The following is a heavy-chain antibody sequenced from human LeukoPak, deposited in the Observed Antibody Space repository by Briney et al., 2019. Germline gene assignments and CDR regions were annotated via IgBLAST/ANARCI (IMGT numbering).Heavy chain of an antibody. CDR3: ARDYCSSTSCLFDY. D-gene: IGHD2-2*01. J-gene: IGHJ4*02. V-gene: IGHV1-2*06. Sequence: ASVKVSCKASGYTFTGYHMHWVRQAPGQGLEWMGRINPNSGDTNSAQNFQGRVTMSRDTSISTAYMELSRLRSDDTAVYYCARDYCSSTSCLFDYWGQGTLVTVSS. CDR1: GYTFTGYH. CDR2: INPNSGDT.